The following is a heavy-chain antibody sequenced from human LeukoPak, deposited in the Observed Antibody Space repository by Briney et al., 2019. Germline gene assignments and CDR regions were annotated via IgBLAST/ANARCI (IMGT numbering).Heavy chain of an antibody. CDR2: IYYSGST. CDR3: ARGSAYSSPSGHDY. D-gene: IGHD6-13*01. Sequence: SETLSLTCTVSGGSISSHYWSWIRQPPGKGLEWIGYIYYSGSTNYNPSLKSRVTISVDTSKNQFSLKLSSVTAADTAVYYCARGSAYSSPSGHDYSGQGTLVTVFS. CDR1: GGSISSHY. V-gene: IGHV4-59*11. J-gene: IGHJ4*02.